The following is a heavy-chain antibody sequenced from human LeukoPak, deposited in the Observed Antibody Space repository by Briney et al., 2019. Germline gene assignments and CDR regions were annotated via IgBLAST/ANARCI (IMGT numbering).Heavy chain of an antibody. V-gene: IGHV3-53*01. J-gene: IGHJ4*02. CDR3: AKCPFRDYGDYFDY. D-gene: IGHD4-17*01. CDR1: GFTVSSNY. CDR2: IYSGGST. Sequence: GGSLRLSCAASGFTVSSNYMSWVRQAPGKGLEWVSVIYSGGSTYYADSVKGRFTISRDNSKNTLYLQMNSLRAEDTAVYYCAKCPFRDYGDYFDYWGQGTLATVSS.